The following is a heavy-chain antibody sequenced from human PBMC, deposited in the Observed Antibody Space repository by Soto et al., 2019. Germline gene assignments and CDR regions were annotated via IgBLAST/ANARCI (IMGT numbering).Heavy chain of an antibody. D-gene: IGHD6-19*01. V-gene: IGHV3-74*01. CDR3: ARVAVGRYDFDY. CDR2: INSDGSTT. J-gene: IGHJ4*02. Sequence: PGGSLRLSCAASGFTFSSYWMHWVRQAPGKGLVWVSRINSDGSTTSYADSVKGRFTISRDNAKNTLYLQMNSPRAEDTAVYFCARVAVGRYDFDYWGQGTLVTVSS. CDR1: GFTFSSYW.